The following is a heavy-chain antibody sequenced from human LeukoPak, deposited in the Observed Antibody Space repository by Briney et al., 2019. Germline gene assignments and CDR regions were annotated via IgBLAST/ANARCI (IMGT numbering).Heavy chain of an antibody. J-gene: IGHJ4*02. D-gene: IGHD4/OR15-4a*01. CDR3: ARRAGAYSHPYDY. Sequence: GGSLRLSCAASGFTFSNYSMNWVRQAPGKGLEWVSSISSSSSYIFYADSVKGRFTISRDNSKNTLYLQMNSLRAEDTAVYYCARRAGAYSHPYDYWGQGTLVTVSS. CDR1: GFTFSNYS. V-gene: IGHV3-21*04. CDR2: ISSSSSYI.